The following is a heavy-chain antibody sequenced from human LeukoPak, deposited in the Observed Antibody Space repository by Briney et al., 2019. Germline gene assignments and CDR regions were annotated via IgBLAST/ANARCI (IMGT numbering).Heavy chain of an antibody. CDR3: ARGLLRSQLDWFDP. V-gene: IGHV1-2*02. CDR2: INPNNGGT. D-gene: IGHD6-13*01. CDR1: GYTFTDYY. Sequence: ASVKVSCKASGYTFTDYYMNWVRQAPGQGLEWMAWINPNNGGTNYAQKFQGRVTMTRDTSITTAYMELSRLRSDDTAVYYCARGLLRSQLDWFDPWGQGTLVTVSS. J-gene: IGHJ5*02.